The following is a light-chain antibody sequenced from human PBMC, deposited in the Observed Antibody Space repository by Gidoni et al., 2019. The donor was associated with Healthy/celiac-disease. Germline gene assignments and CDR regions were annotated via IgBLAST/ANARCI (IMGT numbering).Light chain of an antibody. V-gene: IGKV6-21*01. CDR1: QSIGTS. CDR3: HQSSDLLYT. Sequence: DIVLTQSPDFQSVTPKEKVTITCRASQSIGTSLHWYQQKPDQSPKLLIKYASQSFSGVPSRFSGSGSGTDFTLTINGLEAEDAATYCCHQSSDLLYTFGQGTKLEIK. CDR2: YAS. J-gene: IGKJ2*01.